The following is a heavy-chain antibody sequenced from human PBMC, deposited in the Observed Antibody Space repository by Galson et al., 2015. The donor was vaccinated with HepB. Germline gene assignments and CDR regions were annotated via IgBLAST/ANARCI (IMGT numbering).Heavy chain of an antibody. J-gene: IGHJ5*02. CDR2: TYYRSKWYN. CDR3: ARGCSSTSCYNNWFDP. D-gene: IGHD2-2*02. CDR1: GDSVSSNSAA. V-gene: IGHV6-1*01. Sequence: CAISGDSVSSNSAAWNWIRQSPSRGLEWLGRTYYRSKWYNDYAVSVKSRITINPDTSKNQFSLKLSSLTAADTAVYYCARGCSSTSCYNNWFDPWGQGTLVTVSS.